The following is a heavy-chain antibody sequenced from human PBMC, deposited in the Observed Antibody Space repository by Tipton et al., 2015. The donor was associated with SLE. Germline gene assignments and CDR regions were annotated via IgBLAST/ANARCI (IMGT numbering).Heavy chain of an antibody. Sequence: TLSLTCTVSGASFSGYYWSWIRQPPGKGLEWIGYLSDIGRTNYKSSLRSRVTISVDTSRNLLSLKVTSMTAADTAVYYCARQRDLDAFDIWGQGPMVIVSS. CDR3: ARQRDLDAFDI. J-gene: IGHJ3*02. V-gene: IGHV4-59*08. CDR1: GASFSGYY. CDR2: LSDIGRT.